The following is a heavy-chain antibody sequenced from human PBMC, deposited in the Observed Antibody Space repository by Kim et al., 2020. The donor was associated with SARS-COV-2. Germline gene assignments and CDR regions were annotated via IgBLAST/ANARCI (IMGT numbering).Heavy chain of an antibody. Sequence: QPFQGQVTISPDKSISTAYLQWSSLKASDTAMYYCARQGRYSSSEEVDYWGQGTLVTVSS. CDR3: ARQGRYSSSEEVDY. D-gene: IGHD6-13*01. J-gene: IGHJ4*02. V-gene: IGHV5-51*01.